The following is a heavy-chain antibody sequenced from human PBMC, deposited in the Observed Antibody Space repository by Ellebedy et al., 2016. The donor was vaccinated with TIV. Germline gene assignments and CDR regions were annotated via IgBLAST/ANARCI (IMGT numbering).Heavy chain of an antibody. CDR3: AKTASKGRGWRTPIDY. V-gene: IGHV3-23*01. CDR2: LGGSSENT. J-gene: IGHJ4*02. CDR1: GFTFSNYA. D-gene: IGHD6-19*01. Sequence: GESLKIPCAASGFTFSNYAMSWVRQAPGKGLEWVSALGGSSENTYYADSVQGRFTISRDNSENTLYLQMKSLRAEDTAVYYCAKTASKGRGWRTPIDYWGQGTLVTVSS.